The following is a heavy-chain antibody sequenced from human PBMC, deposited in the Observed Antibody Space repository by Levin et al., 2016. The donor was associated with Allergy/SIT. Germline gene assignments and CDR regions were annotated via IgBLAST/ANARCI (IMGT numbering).Heavy chain of an antibody. CDR1: GFTVSSNY. Sequence: GESLKISCAASGFTVSSNYMSWVRQAPGKGLEWVSVIYSGGSTYYADSVKGRFTISRDNSKNTLYLQMNSLRAEDTAVYYCAREGGSSTVTTLFDYWGQGTLVTVSS. CDR3: AREGGSSTVTTLFDY. V-gene: IGHV3-53*01. D-gene: IGHD4-17*01. J-gene: IGHJ4*02. CDR2: IYSGGST.